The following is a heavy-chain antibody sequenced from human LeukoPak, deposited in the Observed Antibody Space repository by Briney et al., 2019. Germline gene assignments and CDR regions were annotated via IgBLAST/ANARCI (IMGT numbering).Heavy chain of an antibody. D-gene: IGHD5-12*01. CDR1: GFTFSSYG. CDR2: ISYDGSNK. CDR3: ARELVAPYGMDV. Sequence: GGSLRLSCAASGFTFSSYGMHWVRQAPGKGLEWVAVISYDGSNKYYADSVKGRFTISRDNSKNTLYMQMNSLRAEDTDVYYCARELVAPYGMDVWGQGTTVTVSS. J-gene: IGHJ6*02. V-gene: IGHV3-30*03.